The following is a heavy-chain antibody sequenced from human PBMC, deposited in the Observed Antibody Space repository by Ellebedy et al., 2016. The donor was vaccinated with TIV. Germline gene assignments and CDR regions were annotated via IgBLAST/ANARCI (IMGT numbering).Heavy chain of an antibody. Sequence: ASVKVSCXASGYTFTSYYMHWVRQAPGQGLEWMGIINPSGGSTSYAQKFQGRVTMTRDTSTSTVYMELSSLRSEDTAVYYCARDTNQSGTRIAVAGMWGQGTLVTVSS. V-gene: IGHV1-46*01. D-gene: IGHD6-19*01. CDR3: ARDTNQSGTRIAVAGM. CDR2: INPSGGST. J-gene: IGHJ4*02. CDR1: GYTFTSYY.